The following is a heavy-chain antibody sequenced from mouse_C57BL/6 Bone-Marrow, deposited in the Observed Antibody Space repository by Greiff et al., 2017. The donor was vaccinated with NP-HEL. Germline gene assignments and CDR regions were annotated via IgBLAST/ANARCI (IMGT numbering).Heavy chain of an antibody. Sequence: EVKVVESGGGLVQPGGSMKLSCVASGFTFSNYWMNWVRQSPEKGLEWVAQIRLKSDNYATHYAESVKGRFTISRDDSKSSVYLQMNNLRAEDTGIYYCTDHSNYPFAYWGQGTLVTVSA. CDR2: IRLKSDNYAT. CDR3: TDHSNYPFAY. CDR1: GFTFSNYW. J-gene: IGHJ3*01. V-gene: IGHV6-3*01. D-gene: IGHD2-5*01.